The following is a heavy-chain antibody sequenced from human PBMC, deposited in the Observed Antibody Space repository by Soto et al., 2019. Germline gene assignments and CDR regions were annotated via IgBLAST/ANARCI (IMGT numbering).Heavy chain of an antibody. CDR3: ARDIDYYDSSGYQDY. V-gene: IGHV3-48*03. CDR1: GFTFSSYE. CDR2: ISTSGNTI. J-gene: IGHJ4*02. D-gene: IGHD3-22*01. Sequence: TGGSLRLSCAASGFTFSSYETNWVRQAPGKGLEWVSYISTSGNTIHYADSVKGRFTISRDNAKNSLYLQMNSLRAEDTALYYCARDIDYYDSSGYQDYWGQGTLVTVSS.